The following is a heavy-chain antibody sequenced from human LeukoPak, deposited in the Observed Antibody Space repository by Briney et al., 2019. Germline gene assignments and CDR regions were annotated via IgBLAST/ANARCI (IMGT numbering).Heavy chain of an antibody. V-gene: IGHV4-59*08. CDR1: GASIRSYY. D-gene: IGHD5-24*01. CDR2: VYYSGST. J-gene: IGHJ5*02. Sequence: SETLSLTCTVSGASIRSYYWSWIRQPPGKGLEWIGYVYYSGSTNYNPSLNSRVTISLDTSKNQFSLKLSSVTAADTAVYYCARQEELATLRAWFDPWGQGTLVTVSS. CDR3: ARQEELATLRAWFDP.